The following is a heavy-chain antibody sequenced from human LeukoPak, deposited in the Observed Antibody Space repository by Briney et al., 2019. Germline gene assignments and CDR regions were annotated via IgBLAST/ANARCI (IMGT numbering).Heavy chain of an antibody. D-gene: IGHD3-16*01. J-gene: IGHJ5*02. CDR3: ARDGSFTFGGVMGP. Sequence: ASVKVSCKASGGTFSSYAISWVRQAPGQGLEWMGWINPNSGGTNYAQKFQGRVTMTRDTSISTAYMELSRLRSDDTAVYYCARDGSFTFGGVMGPWGQGTLVTVSS. CDR2: INPNSGGT. CDR1: GGTFSSYA. V-gene: IGHV1-2*02.